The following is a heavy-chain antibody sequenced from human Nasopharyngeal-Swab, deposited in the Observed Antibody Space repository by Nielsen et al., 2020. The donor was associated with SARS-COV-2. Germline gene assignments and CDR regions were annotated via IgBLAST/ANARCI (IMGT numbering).Heavy chain of an antibody. V-gene: IGHV3-53*01. D-gene: IGHD6-19*01. J-gene: IGHJ6*02. CDR1: GFTFSTYS. Sequence: GGSLRLSCAASGFTFSTYSMNWVRQAPGKGLEWVSVIYSGGSTYYADSVKGRFTISRDNSKNTLYLQMNSLRAEDTAVYYCARDLYKQQWPLYNYYGMDVWGQGTTVTVSS. CDR3: ARDLYKQQWPLYNYYGMDV. CDR2: IYSGGST.